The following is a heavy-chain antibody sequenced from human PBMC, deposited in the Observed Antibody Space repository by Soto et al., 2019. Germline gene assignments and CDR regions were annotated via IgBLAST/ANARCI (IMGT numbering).Heavy chain of an antibody. Sequence: GGSLRLSCAASGFTFSSYGMHWVRQAPGKGLEWVAVIWYDGSNKYYADSVKGRFTISRDNSKNTLYLQMNSLRAEDTAVYYCARGFIAVAGHIDYWSQGTLVTVSS. CDR1: GFTFSSYG. CDR3: ARGFIAVAGHIDY. V-gene: IGHV3-33*01. D-gene: IGHD6-19*01. CDR2: IWYDGSNK. J-gene: IGHJ4*02.